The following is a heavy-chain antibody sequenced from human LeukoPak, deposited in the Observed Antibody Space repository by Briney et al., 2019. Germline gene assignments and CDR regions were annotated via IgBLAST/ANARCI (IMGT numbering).Heavy chain of an antibody. D-gene: IGHD3-22*01. CDR1: GFTFSSYA. CDR3: AKFPYYYDSSSYLGVVDY. J-gene: IGHJ4*02. CDR2: ISGSGGST. Sequence: GGSLRLSCAASGFTFSSYAMSWVRQAPGKGLEWVSAISGSGGSTYYADSVKGRFTISRDNSKNTLYLQMNSLRAEDTAVYYCAKFPYYYDSSSYLGVVDYWGQGTLVTVSS. V-gene: IGHV3-23*01.